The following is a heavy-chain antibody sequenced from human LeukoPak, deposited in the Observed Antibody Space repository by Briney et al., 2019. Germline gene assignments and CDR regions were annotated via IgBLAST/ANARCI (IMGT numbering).Heavy chain of an antibody. V-gene: IGHV4-61*08. J-gene: IGHJ5*02. Sequence: SETLSLTCAVSGGSISSGGYSWSWIRQPPGKGLEWIGYIYYSGSTNYNPSLKSRVTISVDTSKNQFSLKLSSVTAADTAVYYCARLIRFLELHKNWFDPWGQGTLVTVSS. CDR1: GGSISSGGYS. CDR3: ARLIRFLELHKNWFDP. CDR2: IYYSGST. D-gene: IGHD3-3*01.